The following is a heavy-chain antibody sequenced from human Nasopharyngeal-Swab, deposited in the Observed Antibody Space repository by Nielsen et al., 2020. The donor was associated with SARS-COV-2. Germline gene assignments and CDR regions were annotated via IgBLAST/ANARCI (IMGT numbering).Heavy chain of an antibody. CDR2: IIPIFGTA. Sequence: SVKVSCKASGGTFSSYAISWVRQAPGQGLEWMGGIIPIFGTANYAQKFQGRVTITADESTSTAYMELSSLRSEDTAVYYCARDGGRLSRVVAATNHYYGMDVWGQGTTVTVSS. V-gene: IGHV1-69*13. CDR1: GGTFSSYA. D-gene: IGHD2-15*01. CDR3: ARDGGRLSRVVAATNHYYGMDV. J-gene: IGHJ6*02.